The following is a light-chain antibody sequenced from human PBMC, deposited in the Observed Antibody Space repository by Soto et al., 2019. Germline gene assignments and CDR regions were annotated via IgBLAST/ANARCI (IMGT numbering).Light chain of an antibody. CDR3: QQSYSTPYT. J-gene: IGKJ2*01. CDR1: QSISTF. V-gene: IGKV1-39*01. CDR2: AAS. Sequence: DIQMTQSPSALSTSVGDRVTITCRASQSISTFLSWYQQKPGKAPKLLMSAASSLQSGFPTRFRGSASGTSFTLTISSLQPEDSGTYYCQQSYSTPYTFGQGTKVEI.